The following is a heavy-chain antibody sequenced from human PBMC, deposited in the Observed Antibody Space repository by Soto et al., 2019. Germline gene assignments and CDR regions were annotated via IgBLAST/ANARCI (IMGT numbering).Heavy chain of an antibody. J-gene: IGHJ4*02. Sequence: QVQLQQSGPGLVQPSQTLSLTCAISGDNISSNSAAWNWIRQSPSRGLEWLGRTYYRSKWYNIYAGSVKSRITFTPDTSKNQFSLQLNSVTPEDAAVYYCSRDVQRRFVYWGQGTLVTVSS. CDR2: TYYRSKWYN. D-gene: IGHD1-1*01. CDR3: SRDVQRRFVY. CDR1: GDNISSNSAA. V-gene: IGHV6-1*01.